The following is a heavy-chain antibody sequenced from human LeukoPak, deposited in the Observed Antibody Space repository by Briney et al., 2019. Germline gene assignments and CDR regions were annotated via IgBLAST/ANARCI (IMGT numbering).Heavy chain of an antibody. J-gene: IGHJ4*02. D-gene: IGHD4-23*01. Sequence: SETLSLTCAVHGGSFSGYHWNWIRQSPGKGLEWIGEVNDRGHTNYNPSLESRVTISVDTSKKQFSLKLNSVTAADTAVYYCARDPTTVVTTPYYFDFWGQGTLVTVSS. CDR2: VNDRGHT. V-gene: IGHV4-34*01. CDR1: GGSFSGYH. CDR3: ARDPTTVVTTPYYFDF.